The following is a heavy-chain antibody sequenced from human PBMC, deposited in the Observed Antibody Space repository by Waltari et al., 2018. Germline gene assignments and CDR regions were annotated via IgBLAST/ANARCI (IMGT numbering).Heavy chain of an antibody. CDR3: ARDHYYSKDV. J-gene: IGHJ6*04. CDR2: IDNGDGSGT. V-gene: IGHV3-74*01. CDR1: AFILSPYW. Sequence: EVQLVESGGGLVQPGGSLSPSRDAPAFILSPYWMPWVRQGPGKGLVWVSRIDNGDGSGTSYADSVKGRFTISRDNAKNTLYLQMNSLRAEDTGVYYCARDHYYSKDVWGTGTTVTVSS.